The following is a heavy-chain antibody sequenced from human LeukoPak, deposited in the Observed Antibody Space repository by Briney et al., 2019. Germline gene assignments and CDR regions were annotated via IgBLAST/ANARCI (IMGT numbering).Heavy chain of an antibody. Sequence: KPPETLSLTCAVSGYSICSGYYWGWIRQPPGKGLEWIGSIYHSGSTYYNPSLKSRVTISVDTSKNQFSLKLSSVTAADTAVYYCARQTAEDCSSTSCYIRNWFDPWGQGTLVTVSS. CDR2: IYHSGST. J-gene: IGHJ5*02. CDR1: GYSICSGYY. D-gene: IGHD2-2*02. V-gene: IGHV4-38-2*01. CDR3: ARQTAEDCSSTSCYIRNWFDP.